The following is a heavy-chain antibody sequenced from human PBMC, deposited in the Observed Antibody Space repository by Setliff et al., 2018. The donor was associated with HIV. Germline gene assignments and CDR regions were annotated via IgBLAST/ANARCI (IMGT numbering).Heavy chain of an antibody. CDR3: ARDLGGWLDAFDI. J-gene: IGHJ3*02. CDR2: IIPILGIA. CDR1: GGTFSSYA. D-gene: IGHD6-19*01. Sequence: ASVKVSCKASGGTFSSYAISWVRQAPGQGLEWMGGIIPILGIANYAQKFQGRVTITADESTSTAYMELSSLRSEDTAAYYCARDLGGWLDAFDIWGQGTMVTVSS. V-gene: IGHV1-69*10.